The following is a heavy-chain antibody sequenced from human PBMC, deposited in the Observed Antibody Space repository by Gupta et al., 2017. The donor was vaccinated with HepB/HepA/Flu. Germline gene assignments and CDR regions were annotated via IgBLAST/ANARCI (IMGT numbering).Heavy chain of an antibody. CDR2: IYWDDDK. V-gene: IGHV2-5*02. J-gene: IGHJ4*02. D-gene: IGHD6-19*01. CDR3: AHRGLQSSSGWDQGYFDY. CDR1: GFSLSTSGVG. Sequence: QITLKESGPTLVKPTQPLTVTCTFSGFSLSTSGVGVGWIRQPPGKALEWLAFIYWDDDKRYSPSLKSRLTIAKDTSKNQVVLIMTNMDPVDTATYYCAHRGLQSSSGWDQGYFDYWGQGTLVTVSS.